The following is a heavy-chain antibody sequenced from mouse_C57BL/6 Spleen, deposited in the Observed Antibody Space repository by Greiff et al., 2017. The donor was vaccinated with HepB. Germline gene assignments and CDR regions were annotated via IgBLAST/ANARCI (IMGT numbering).Heavy chain of an antibody. J-gene: IGHJ4*01. Sequence: SGAELVRPGASVTLSCKASGYTFTDYEMHWVKQTPVHGLEWIGAIDPETGGTAYNQKFKGKAILTADKSSSTAYMELRSLTSEDSAVYYCTRWGYGSSYGPLYYAMDYWGQGTSVTVSS. CDR2: IDPETGGT. CDR1: GYTFTDYE. D-gene: IGHD1-1*01. CDR3: TRWGYGSSYGPLYYAMDY. V-gene: IGHV1-15*01.